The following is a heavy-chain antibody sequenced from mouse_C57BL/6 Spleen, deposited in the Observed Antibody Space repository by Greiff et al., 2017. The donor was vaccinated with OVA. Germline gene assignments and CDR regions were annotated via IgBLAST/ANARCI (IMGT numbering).Heavy chain of an antibody. CDR3: ARGSDYYGSHYARDY. J-gene: IGHJ4*01. D-gene: IGHD1-1*01. V-gene: IGHV1-54*01. CDR2: INPGSGGT. Sequence: QVQLQQSGAELVRPGTSVKVSCKASGYAFTNYLIEWVKQRPGQGLEWIGVINPGSGGTNYNEKFKGKATLTADKSSSTAYMQLSSLTSEDSAVYVCARGSDYYGSHYARDYWGQGTSVTVSS. CDR1: GYAFTNYL.